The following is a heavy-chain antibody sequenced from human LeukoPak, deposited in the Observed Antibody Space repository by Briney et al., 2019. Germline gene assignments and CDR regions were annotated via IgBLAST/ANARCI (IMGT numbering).Heavy chain of an antibody. J-gene: IGHJ6*02. CDR2: ISSDGSGT. D-gene: IGHD1-7*01. Sequence: GGSLRLSCAASGFTFGSDWMHWVRQAPGQGLVWVSRISSDGSGTKYADSVKGRITISRDNTKNTLSLQMTSLRAEASAVYYCARAITGTWNVMDVWGQGTTVTVSS. CDR1: GFTFGSDW. V-gene: IGHV3-74*03. CDR3: ARAITGTWNVMDV.